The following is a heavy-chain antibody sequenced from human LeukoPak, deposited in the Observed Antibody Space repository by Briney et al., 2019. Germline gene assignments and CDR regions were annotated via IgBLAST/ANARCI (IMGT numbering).Heavy chain of an antibody. D-gene: IGHD3-16*02. CDR1: GGSISSSSYY. V-gene: IGHV4-39*01. CDR3: ASGYYDYVWGSYRPLDY. J-gene: IGHJ4*02. Sequence: SSETLSLTCTVSGGSISSSSYYWGWIRQPPGKGLEWIGSIYYSGSTYYNPSLKSRVTISVDTSKNQFSLKLSSETAADTAVYYCASGYYDYVWGSYRPLDYWGQGTLVTVSS. CDR2: IYYSGST.